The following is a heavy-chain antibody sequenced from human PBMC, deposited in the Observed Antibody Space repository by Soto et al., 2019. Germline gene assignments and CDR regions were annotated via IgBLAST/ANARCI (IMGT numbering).Heavy chain of an antibody. CDR1: GFTFSRYW. V-gene: IGHV3-7*03. CDR2: IRQDGNDK. Sequence: EVQLVESGGGLVQPGGSLRLSCVASGFTFSRYWMTWVRQAPGKGLEWVANIRQDGNDKYNVDSVRGRFTISRDNARNSLYLQMNSLRAEDTAVYYCARAHQVLWFGELLSDAFDIWGQGTMVTVS. CDR3: ARAHQVLWFGELLSDAFDI. J-gene: IGHJ3*02. D-gene: IGHD3-10*01.